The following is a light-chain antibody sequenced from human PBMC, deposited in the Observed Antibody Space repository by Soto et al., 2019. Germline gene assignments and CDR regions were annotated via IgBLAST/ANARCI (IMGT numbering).Light chain of an antibody. Sequence: QSALTQPASVSGSPGQSITISCAGTSSDIGGSNYVSWYQQHPGKAPKLMIYGVSNRPSGVSNRFSGSKSGNTASLTISGLQADDEADYYCSSYAGGNTAVFGGGTKVTVL. J-gene: IGLJ2*01. CDR2: GVS. CDR3: SSYAGGNTAV. CDR1: SSDIGGSNY. V-gene: IGLV2-14*03.